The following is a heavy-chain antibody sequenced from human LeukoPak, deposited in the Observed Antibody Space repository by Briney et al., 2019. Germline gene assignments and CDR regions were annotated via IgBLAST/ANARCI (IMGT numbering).Heavy chain of an antibody. V-gene: IGHV4-59*01. CDR3: ARGSSAFDY. J-gene: IGHJ4*02. Sequence: SETLSLTCTVSGGSITSYYWGWIRQPPGKGLEWIGYFYNSGSIYYNPSLKSRVTISVDTSKNQFSLKVSSVSAADTAVYYCARGSSAFDYWGQGTLVTVSS. CDR1: GGSITSYY. CDR2: FYNSGSI. D-gene: IGHD6-19*01.